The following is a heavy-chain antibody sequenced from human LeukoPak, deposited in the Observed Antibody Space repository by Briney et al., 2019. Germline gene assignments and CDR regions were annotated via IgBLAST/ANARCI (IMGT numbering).Heavy chain of an antibody. CDR2: IIPIFGTA. J-gene: IGHJ6*04. D-gene: IGHD2-21*01. V-gene: IGHV1-69*13. CDR1: GGTFSSYA. CDR3: ADSNGGVSNGMDV. Sequence: ASVKVSCKASGGTFSSYATSWVRQAPGQGLEWMGGIIPIFGTANYAQKFQGRVTITADESTSTAYMELISLRSEDTAVYYCADSNGGVSNGMDVWGKGTTVTVSS.